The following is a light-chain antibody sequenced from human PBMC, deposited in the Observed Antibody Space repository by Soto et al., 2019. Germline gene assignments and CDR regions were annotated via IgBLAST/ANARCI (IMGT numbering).Light chain of an antibody. V-gene: IGLV1-40*01. J-gene: IGLJ3*02. CDR3: QSYDSSLSGSGV. CDR2: GHN. CDR1: YSNIGAGYE. Sequence: QPVLTQPPSVSGAPGQRVTISCTGSYSNIGAGYEVHWYQPIPGTAPKLLISGHNNRPSGVPDRFFGSKSGTSASLTIIGLQAEDEADYYCQSYDSSLSGSGVFGGGTKLTVL.